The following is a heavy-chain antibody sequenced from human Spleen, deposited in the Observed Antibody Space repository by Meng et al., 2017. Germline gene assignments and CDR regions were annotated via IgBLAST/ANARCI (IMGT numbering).Heavy chain of an antibody. Sequence: ASVKVSCKPSGYNFPDYWLHWVRRAPGQGLEWMGRIDPTSGDTHYAQRFQGRVTMTGDTSISTAYMELSGLRSDDTAMYYCARDEDISAAGKLFGDYWGQRTLVTVSS. V-gene: IGHV1-2*06. CDR1: GYNFPDYW. CDR2: IDPTSGDT. J-gene: IGHJ4*02. CDR3: ARDEDISAAGKLFGDY. D-gene: IGHD6-13*01.